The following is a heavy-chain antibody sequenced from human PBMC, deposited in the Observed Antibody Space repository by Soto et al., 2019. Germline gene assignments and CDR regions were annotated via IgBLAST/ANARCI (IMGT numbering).Heavy chain of an antibody. J-gene: IGHJ4*02. Sequence: SETLSLTSTVSGGSISSYDWSWIRQPPGKGLEWIGYIYYSGSTNYNPSLKSRVTISVDTSKNQFSLKLSSVTAADTAVYYCARESFYDSGGFHGFDYWGQGTLVTVSS. CDR2: IYYSGST. V-gene: IGHV4-59*01. CDR1: GGSISSYD. D-gene: IGHD3-22*01. CDR3: ARESFYDSGGFHGFDY.